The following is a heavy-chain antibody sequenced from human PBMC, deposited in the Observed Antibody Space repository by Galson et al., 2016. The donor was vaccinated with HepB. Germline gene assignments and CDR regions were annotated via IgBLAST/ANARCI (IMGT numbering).Heavy chain of an antibody. J-gene: IGHJ6*03. V-gene: IGHV1-46*01. CDR3: ARGTYCTSSWPVSNPPYYYYYTDV. Sequence: SVKVSCKASGYTFSSYLMHWVRQAPGQGLEWMGIINPSSGSTNYALKFQGRVSVTRDTSTGTLYMELSSLRSEDTAVYYCARGTYCTSSWPVSNPPYYYYYTDVGGSGTTVTVS. CDR2: INPSSGST. D-gene: IGHD2-8*01. CDR1: GYTFSSYL.